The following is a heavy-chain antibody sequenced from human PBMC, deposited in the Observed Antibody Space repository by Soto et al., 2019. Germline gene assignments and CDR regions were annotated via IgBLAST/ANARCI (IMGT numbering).Heavy chain of an antibody. Sequence: QVQLVQSGAEVKKPGASVKVSCKASGYTFTSYGISWVRQAPGQGLEWMGWISACNGNTNYAQKLQGRVTMTTDTSTSTAYMELRSLRSDDTAVYYCARVGPTGYSSSWFWGPGSDYWGQGTLVTVSS. D-gene: IGHD6-13*01. CDR1: GYTFTSYG. CDR2: ISACNGNT. J-gene: IGHJ4*02. CDR3: ARVGPTGYSSSWFWGPGSDY. V-gene: IGHV1-18*01.